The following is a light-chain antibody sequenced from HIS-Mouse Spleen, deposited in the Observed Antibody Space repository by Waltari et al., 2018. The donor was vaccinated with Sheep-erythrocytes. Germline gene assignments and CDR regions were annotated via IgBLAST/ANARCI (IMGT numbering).Light chain of an antibody. CDR3: CSYAGSYNHV. CDR2: DVS. CDR1: SSDVGGYNY. Sequence: QSALTQPRSVSGSPGQSVTISCTGTSSDVGGYNYVSWYQQHPGKAPKLMIYDVSKRRSGVPDRFSGSKSGITASLTISGLQAEDEADYYCCSYAGSYNHVFGTGTKVTVL. V-gene: IGLV2-11*01. J-gene: IGLJ1*01.